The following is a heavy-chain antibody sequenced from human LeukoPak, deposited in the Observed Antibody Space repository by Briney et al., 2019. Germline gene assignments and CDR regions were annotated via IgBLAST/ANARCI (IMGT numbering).Heavy chain of an antibody. CDR1: GYTFTSYA. CDR2: INTNTGNP. CDR3: ARDGIYGSGSYSPPTFAY. D-gene: IGHD3-10*01. Sequence: ASVKVSCKASGYTFTSYAMNWVRQAPGQGLEWMGWINTNTGNPTYAQGFTGRFVFSSDTSVSTAYLQISSLKAEDTAVYYCARDGIYGSGSYSPPTFAYWSQGTLVTVYS. V-gene: IGHV7-4-1*02. J-gene: IGHJ4*02.